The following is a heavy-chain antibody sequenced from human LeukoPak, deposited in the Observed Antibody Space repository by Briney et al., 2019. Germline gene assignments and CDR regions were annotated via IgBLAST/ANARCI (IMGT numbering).Heavy chain of an antibody. V-gene: IGHV4-39*01. J-gene: IGHJ6*03. CDR3: ARHVSDIVVVPAAIPHYYYYMDV. Sequence: SETLSLTCTVSGGSISSSSYYWGWIRQPPGKGLEWIGSIYYSGSTYYNPSLKSRVTISVDTSKNQFSLKLSSVTAADTAVYYCARHVSDIVVVPAAIPHYYYYMDVWGKGTTVTVSS. CDR2: IYYSGST. D-gene: IGHD2-2*02. CDR1: GGSISSSSYY.